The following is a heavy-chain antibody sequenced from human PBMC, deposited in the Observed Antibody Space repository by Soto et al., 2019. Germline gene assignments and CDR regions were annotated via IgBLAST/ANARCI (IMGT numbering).Heavy chain of an antibody. J-gene: IGHJ6*02. CDR2: TYYRSKWYN. Sequence: SPALSLPCAISGDSVSSNSAAWNWIRQSPSRGLEWLGRTYYRSKWYNDYAGSLKSRITINPDTSKNQFSLQLNSVTPEDTAVYYCARGGIGFYGMDVWGQGTTVTVSS. CDR1: GDSVSSNSAA. CDR3: ARGGIGFYGMDV. V-gene: IGHV6-1*01.